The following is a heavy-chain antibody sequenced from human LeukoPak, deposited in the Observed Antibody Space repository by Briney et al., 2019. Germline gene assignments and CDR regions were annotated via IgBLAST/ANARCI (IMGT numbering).Heavy chain of an antibody. CDR3: ARSPPPYSSGWSDY. CDR1: GYSFTSYW. Sequence: HGESLKISCKGSGYSFTSYWIGWVRQMPGKGLEWMRIIYPGDSDTRYSPSFQGQVTISADKSISTAYLQWSSLKASDTAMYYCARSPPPYSSGWSDYWGQGTLVTVSS. CDR2: IYPGDSDT. D-gene: IGHD6-19*01. J-gene: IGHJ4*02. V-gene: IGHV5-51*01.